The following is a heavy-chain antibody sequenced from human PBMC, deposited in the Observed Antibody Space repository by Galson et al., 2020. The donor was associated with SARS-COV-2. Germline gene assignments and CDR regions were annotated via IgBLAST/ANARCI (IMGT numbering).Heavy chain of an antibody. CDR3: AKLADQGGDAFDI. V-gene: IGHV3-9*01. CDR1: GFTFDDYA. Sequence: GGSLRLSCAASGFTFDDYAMHWVRQAPGKGLEWVPGISWNSGSIGYADSVKGRFTISRDNAKNSLYLQMNSLRAEDTALYYCAKLADQGGDAFDIWGQGTMVTVSS. D-gene: IGHD2-2*01. CDR2: ISWNSGSI. J-gene: IGHJ3*02.